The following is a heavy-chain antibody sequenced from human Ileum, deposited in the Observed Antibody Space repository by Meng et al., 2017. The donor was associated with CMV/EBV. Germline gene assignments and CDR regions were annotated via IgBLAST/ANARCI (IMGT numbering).Heavy chain of an antibody. CDR2: INTNTGNP. J-gene: IGHJ4*02. CDR3: ARDGLSGRYFDY. D-gene: IGHD1-26*01. CDR1: GYKCTSNN. V-gene: IGHV7-4-1*02. Sequence: CKASGYKCTSNNSIWVRQAHGQGPEWMGWINTNTGNPTYAQGFTGRFVFSLDTSVSTTYLQISSLKAEDTAVYYCARDGLSGRYFDYWGQGTLVTVSS.